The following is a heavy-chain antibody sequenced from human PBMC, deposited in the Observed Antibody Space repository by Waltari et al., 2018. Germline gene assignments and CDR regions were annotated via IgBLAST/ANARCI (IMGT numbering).Heavy chain of an antibody. Sequence: QVQLVQSGAEVKKPGASVKVSCKASGYTFTSYDINWVRQTQGQGLEWMGWINPNTGNTGFSQKFQDRLIMTTNPSINTAYMELPGLTSEDTGVYYCARGAAHGKGAHWFDPWGQGTLVTVSS. J-gene: IGHJ5*02. V-gene: IGHV1-8*01. CDR2: INPNTGNT. CDR1: GYTFTSYD. CDR3: ARGAAHGKGAHWFDP. D-gene: IGHD3-16*01.